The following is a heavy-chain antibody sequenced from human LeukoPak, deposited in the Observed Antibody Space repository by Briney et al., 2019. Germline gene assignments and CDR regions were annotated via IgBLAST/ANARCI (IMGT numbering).Heavy chain of an antibody. Sequence: SETLSLTCTVSGGSISSCYWSWIRQPAGRGLEWIGRIYTSGSTNYNPSLKSRVTMSVDTSKNQFSLKLSSVTAADTAVYYCANGRAVAGKGYFDYWGQGTLVTVSS. D-gene: IGHD6-19*01. CDR3: ANGRAVAGKGYFDY. J-gene: IGHJ4*02. CDR2: IYTSGST. V-gene: IGHV4-4*07. CDR1: GGSISSCY.